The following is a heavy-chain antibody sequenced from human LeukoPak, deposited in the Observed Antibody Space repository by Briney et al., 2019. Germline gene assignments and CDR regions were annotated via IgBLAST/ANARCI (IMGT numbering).Heavy chain of an antibody. CDR3: ARGQWLERGFFDY. CDR1: GGSISTSSYY. Sequence: SETLSLTCTVSGGSISTSSYYWGWIRQPPGKGLECIGNIYYSGSTYYNPSLKSRVTISVDTSKNQFSLKLSSVTAADTAVYYCARGQWLERGFFDYWGQGTLVTVSS. CDR2: IYYSGST. D-gene: IGHD6-19*01. V-gene: IGHV4-39*07. J-gene: IGHJ4*02.